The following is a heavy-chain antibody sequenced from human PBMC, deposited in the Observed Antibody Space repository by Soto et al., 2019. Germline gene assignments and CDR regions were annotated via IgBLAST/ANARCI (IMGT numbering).Heavy chain of an antibody. J-gene: IGHJ4*02. CDR3: XXXXXXAFCGGGRCYFES. D-gene: IGHD2-21*01. CDR1: GFTFDDFA. V-gene: IGHV3-9*01. CDR2: ITWNGKIT. Sequence: EVHLVESGGGLAQPGRSLRLSCAASGFTFDDFAMHWVRRVPGKGLEWVSSITWNGKITGYADSVKGRFIISRDNAKXXXXXXXXXXXXXXXXXXXXXXXXXXAFCGGGRCYFESWGQGTQVTVSS.